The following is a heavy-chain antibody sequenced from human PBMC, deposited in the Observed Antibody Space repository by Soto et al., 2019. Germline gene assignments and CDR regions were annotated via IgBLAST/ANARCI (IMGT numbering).Heavy chain of an antibody. Sequence: PGGSLRLSCAASGFKFRNYAIHWVRQAPGKGLEWLAVIWFDGSKKYYADSVKGRFTISRDNSKNTVYLDMNSLTADGSGVFYCARAHTMMILDRFDPWGHGTLVTVSS. D-gene: IGHD3-22*01. CDR1: GFKFRNYA. V-gene: IGHV3-33*01. CDR2: IWFDGSKK. J-gene: IGHJ5*02. CDR3: ARAHTMMILDRFDP.